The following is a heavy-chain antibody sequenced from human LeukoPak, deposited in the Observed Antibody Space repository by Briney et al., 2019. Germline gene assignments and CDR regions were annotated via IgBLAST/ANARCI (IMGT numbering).Heavy chain of an antibody. J-gene: IGHJ5*02. CDR1: GGSISSSSYY. CDR3: ARVLAAAGNNWFDP. V-gene: IGHV4-39*07. Sequence: SETLSLTCTVSGGSISSSSYYWGWIRQPPGKGLEWIGSIYYSGSTYYNPSLKSRVTISVDTSKNQFSLKLSSVTAADTAVYYCARVLAAAGNNWFDPWGQGTLVTVSS. D-gene: IGHD6-13*01. CDR2: IYYSGST.